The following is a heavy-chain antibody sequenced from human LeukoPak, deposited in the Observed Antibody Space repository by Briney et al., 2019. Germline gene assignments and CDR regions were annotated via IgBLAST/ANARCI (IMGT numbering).Heavy chain of an antibody. J-gene: IGHJ4*02. Sequence: SESLSLTCTVSGGPISSYYWSWIRQHPGKGLEWIGYIYYSGITYYLPSLKSRVTISVDTSKNQFYLKLSSVTAADTAVYYCARYYYDSSGYYWGHYFDYWGQGTLVTVSS. CDR3: ARYYYDSSGYYWGHYFDY. CDR2: IYYSGIT. D-gene: IGHD3-22*01. V-gene: IGHV4-59*06. CDR1: GGPISSYY.